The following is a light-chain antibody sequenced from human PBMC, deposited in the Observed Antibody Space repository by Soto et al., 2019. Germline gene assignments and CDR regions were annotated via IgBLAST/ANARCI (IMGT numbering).Light chain of an antibody. J-gene: IGLJ2*01. V-gene: IGLV2-14*01. Sequence: QSALTQPASVSGSPGQSITISCTGTSSDVGGSDYVSWYQQYPGKAPKLSVYGVSDRPSGISNRYSGSKSGNTASLTISGLLADDEADYYCISSRSRSTSHVVFGGGTKLTVL. CDR2: GVS. CDR3: ISSRSRSTSHVV. CDR1: SSDVGGSDY.